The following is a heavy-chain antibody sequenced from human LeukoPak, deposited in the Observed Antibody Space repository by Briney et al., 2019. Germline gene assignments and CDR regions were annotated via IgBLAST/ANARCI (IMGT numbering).Heavy chain of an antibody. CDR1: GFTFDNYA. Sequence: GGSLRLSCVASGFTFDNYAMSWVRQAPGKGIEWVSTINGGGGTISYVDSVEGRFTISRDNSKNTLYLQMTSLRADDTAIYYCAKGGGVKITVTTMRPLDYWGQGTLVTVSS. J-gene: IGHJ4*02. CDR2: INGGGGTI. D-gene: IGHD4-17*01. V-gene: IGHV3-23*01. CDR3: AKGGGVKITVTTMRPLDY.